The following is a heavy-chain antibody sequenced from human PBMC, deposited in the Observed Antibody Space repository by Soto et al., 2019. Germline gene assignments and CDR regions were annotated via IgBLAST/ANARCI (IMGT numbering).Heavy chain of an antibody. J-gene: IGHJ5*02. D-gene: IGHD2-8*02. CDR1: DSTLNIYC. Sequence: GGSLSLSCIASDSTLNIYCRHWIRQAPGKGLVWVSRMNSDRTTVTYAYSVRGRFTISADSDKNTLYLQMTGLSAEDTAIYYCTTDTFGYWDPWGYGTLVTVSS. V-gene: IGHV3-74*01. CDR3: TTDTFGYWDP. CDR2: MNSDRTTV.